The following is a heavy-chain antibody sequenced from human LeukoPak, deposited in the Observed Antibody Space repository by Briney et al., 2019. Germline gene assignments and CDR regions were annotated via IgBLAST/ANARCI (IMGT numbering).Heavy chain of an antibody. D-gene: IGHD6-19*01. V-gene: IGHV3-23*01. J-gene: IGHJ4*02. CDR1: GGSFSGYY. Sequence: PSETLSLTCAVYGGSFSGYYWSWVRQAPGKGLEWVSAISGSGGSTYYADSVKGRFTISRDNSKNTLYLQMNSLRAEDTAVYYCAKAQWLVSENYFDYWGQGTLVTVSS. CDR2: ISGSGGST. CDR3: AKAQWLVSENYFDY.